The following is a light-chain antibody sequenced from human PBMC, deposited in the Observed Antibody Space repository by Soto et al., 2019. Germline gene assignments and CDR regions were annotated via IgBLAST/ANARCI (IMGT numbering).Light chain of an antibody. J-gene: IGKJ4*01. Sequence: EIVLTQSPGTLSLSPGERATLSCRASQTVSSSYLAWYQQKPGQAPRLLIYGASSRATGIPDRFSGSGSGTDFTLTISRLEPEDFAVYYCQQYDISRTFDGGTKVEIK. CDR3: QQYDISRT. V-gene: IGKV3-20*01. CDR1: QTVSSSY. CDR2: GAS.